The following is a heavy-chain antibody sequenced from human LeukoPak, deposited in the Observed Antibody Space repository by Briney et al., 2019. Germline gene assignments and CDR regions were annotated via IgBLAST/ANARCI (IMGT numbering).Heavy chain of an antibody. CDR2: IYTSGST. V-gene: IGHV4-4*07. CDR3: ARGIRIPVTGRYFYYYMDV. Sequence: PSETLSLTCTVSGGSISSYYWTWIRQPAGKGLEWIGQIYTSGSTNYRSSLTSRVTISRDTSKNQFSLKLSSVTAADTAVYYCARGIRIPVTGRYFYYYMDVWGNGTTVTVSS. CDR1: GGSISSYY. J-gene: IGHJ6*03. D-gene: IGHD6-19*01.